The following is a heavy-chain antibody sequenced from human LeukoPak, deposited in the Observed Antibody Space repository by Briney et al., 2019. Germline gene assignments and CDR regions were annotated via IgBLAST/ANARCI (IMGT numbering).Heavy chain of an antibody. J-gene: IGHJ4*02. D-gene: IGHD3-22*01. CDR1: GFPFSDSG. Sequence: PGRSLRLSCAAPGFPFSDSGMYWVRQAPGKGLGGVAVISSDGSNQYYADSVKGRFTISRDNSKNTLFLQMNSLRPGDTAVYFCAKRMGPSIVATDLDYWGQGTLVTVSS. V-gene: IGHV3-30*18. CDR3: AKRMGPSIVATDLDY. CDR2: ISSDGSNQ.